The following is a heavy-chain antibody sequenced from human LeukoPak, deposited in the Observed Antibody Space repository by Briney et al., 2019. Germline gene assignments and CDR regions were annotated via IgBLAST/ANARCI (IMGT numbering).Heavy chain of an antibody. D-gene: IGHD3-22*01. V-gene: IGHV1-24*01. CDR1: GYTLTELS. J-gene: IGHJ4*02. CDR2: FDPEDGET. CDR3: ATDWGLRNSSGYYYFDY. Sequence: APVKVSCKVSGYTLTELSMHWVRQAPGKGLEWMGGFDPEDGETIYAQKFQGRVTMTEDTSTDTAYMELSSLRSEDTAVYYCATDWGLRNSSGYYYFDYWGQGTLVTVSS.